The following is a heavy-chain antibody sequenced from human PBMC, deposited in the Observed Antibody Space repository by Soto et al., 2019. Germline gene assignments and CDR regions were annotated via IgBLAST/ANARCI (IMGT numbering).Heavy chain of an antibody. D-gene: IGHD3-22*01. CDR2: IWYDGSNK. CDR1: GFTFSSYG. CDR3: ARDDYYDSSGYNY. V-gene: IGHV3-33*01. J-gene: IGHJ4*02. Sequence: GGSLRLSCAASGFTFSSYGMHWVRQAPGKGLEWVAVIWYDGSNKYYADSVKGRFTISRDNSKNTLYLQMNSLRAEDTAVYYCARDDYYDSSGYNYWGQGTLVTV.